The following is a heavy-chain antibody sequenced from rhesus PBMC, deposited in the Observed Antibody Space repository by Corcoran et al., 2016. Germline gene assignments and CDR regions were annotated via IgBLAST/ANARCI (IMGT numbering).Heavy chain of an antibody. CDR1: GYTFTNYS. D-gene: IGHD6S26*01. Sequence: QVQLVQSGAEIKQPGASVKPSCKASGYTFTNYSIHWLRQAPGQGLEWIGLISPYNSNKGYAQNFQGRVTITTDTSTSTGYMELSSLRSEDTAVYYCTREEGGSGWSGFDYWGQGVLVTVSS. CDR2: ISPYNSNK. J-gene: IGHJ4*01. CDR3: TREEGGSGWSGFDY. V-gene: IGHV1-180*01.